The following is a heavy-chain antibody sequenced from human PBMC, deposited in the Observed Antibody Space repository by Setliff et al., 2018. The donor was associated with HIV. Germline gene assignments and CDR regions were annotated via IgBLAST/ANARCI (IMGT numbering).Heavy chain of an antibody. D-gene: IGHD3-22*01. J-gene: IGHJ4*02. Sequence: SETLSLTCNVSSGSVSNYWWTWIRQPPGKGLEWIGYIYYSGSTYYNPSLKSRVTISVDTSKNQFSLMLSSVTAADTAVCYCARLGDYDSGGYSWFDYWGQGTLVTVSS. V-gene: IGHV4-59*02. CDR1: SGSVSNYW. CDR2: IYYSGST. CDR3: ARLGDYDSGGYSWFDY.